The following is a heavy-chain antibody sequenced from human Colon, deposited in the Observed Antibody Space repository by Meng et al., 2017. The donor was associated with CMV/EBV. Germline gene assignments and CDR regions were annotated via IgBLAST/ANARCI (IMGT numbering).Heavy chain of an antibody. Sequence: EGELLESGVGLVQPGGSLRLSCAASGFTFSNYAMSWVRQAPGKGLDWVSTVSSSGESTYYADSVMGQFTISKDNSKNTMSLQMNSLRAEDTAVYYCAKIAGYCSSATCLDSWGQGTLVTVSS. J-gene: IGHJ4*02. CDR3: AKIAGYCSSATCLDS. V-gene: IGHV3-23*01. D-gene: IGHD2-2*03. CDR1: GFTFSNYA. CDR2: VSSSGEST.